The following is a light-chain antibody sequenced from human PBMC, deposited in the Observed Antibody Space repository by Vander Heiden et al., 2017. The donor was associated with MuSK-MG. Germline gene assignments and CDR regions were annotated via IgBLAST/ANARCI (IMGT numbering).Light chain of an antibody. V-gene: IGLV2-14*03. J-gene: IGLJ2*01. CDR2: DVR. Sequence: QSALTQPASVSGSPGQSITISCTGTNPDIGAHDYVSWYQQHPGRAPKLLIFDVRSRPSGVSDRFSGSKSVNTASLTISGLQPDDEAVYYCTSYSIDTTLVFGGGTEVTVL. CDR3: TSYSIDTTLV. CDR1: NPDIGAHDY.